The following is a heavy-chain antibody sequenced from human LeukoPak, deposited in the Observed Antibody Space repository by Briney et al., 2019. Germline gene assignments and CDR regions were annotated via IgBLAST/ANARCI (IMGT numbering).Heavy chain of an antibody. Sequence: GGSLRLSCAASGFTFSDYYMSWIRQAPGKGLEWVAVISYDATNKYYRDSVKGRFTISRDNSKNTLYLQMNSLRVEDTAVYYCARDQDVAAAGTWGSIDYWGQGTLVTVSS. J-gene: IGHJ4*02. CDR1: GFTFSDYY. D-gene: IGHD6-13*01. CDR2: ISYDATNK. V-gene: IGHV3-30*03. CDR3: ARDQDVAAAGTWGSIDY.